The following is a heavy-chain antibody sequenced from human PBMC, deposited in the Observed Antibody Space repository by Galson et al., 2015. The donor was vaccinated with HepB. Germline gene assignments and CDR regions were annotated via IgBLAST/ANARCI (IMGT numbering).Heavy chain of an antibody. CDR3: ARDKYYDILTGWRCTFDP. J-gene: IGHJ5*02. CDR2: INPSGGST. Sequence: SVKVSCKASGYTFTSYYMHWVRQAPGQGLEWMGIINPSGGSTSYAQKFQGRVTMTRDTSTSTVYMELSSLRSEDTAVYYCARDKYYDILTGWRCTFDPWGQGTLVTVSS. CDR1: GYTFTSYY. V-gene: IGHV1-46*01. D-gene: IGHD3-9*01.